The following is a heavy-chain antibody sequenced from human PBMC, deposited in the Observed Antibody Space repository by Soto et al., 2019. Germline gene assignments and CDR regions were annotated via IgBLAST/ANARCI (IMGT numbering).Heavy chain of an antibody. J-gene: IGHJ3*02. Sequence: GGSLRLSCAASGFTFSSYAMSWVRQAPGEGLEWVSAISGSGGSTYYADSVKGRFTISRDNSKNTLYLQMNSLRAEDTAVYYCAKDGPGYSSGWYPANDAFDIWGQGTMVTVSS. CDR2: ISGSGGST. CDR1: GFTFSSYA. V-gene: IGHV3-23*01. D-gene: IGHD6-19*01. CDR3: AKDGPGYSSGWYPANDAFDI.